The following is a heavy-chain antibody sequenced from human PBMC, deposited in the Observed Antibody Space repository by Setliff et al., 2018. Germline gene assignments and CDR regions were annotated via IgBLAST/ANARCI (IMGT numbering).Heavy chain of an antibody. V-gene: IGHV4-61*09. CDR3: ARVTGFSYMDV. CDR2: FHTGGAT. Sequence: SETLSLTCSVSGGSISSGGFYWSWIRQSAGRGLEWIGHFHTGGATDYNLSLKSRLTISLDTSKNQFSLRLSSVTAADTAVYFCARVTGFSYMDVWGKGTTVTVSS. CDR1: GGSISSGGFY. D-gene: IGHD3-3*01. J-gene: IGHJ6*03.